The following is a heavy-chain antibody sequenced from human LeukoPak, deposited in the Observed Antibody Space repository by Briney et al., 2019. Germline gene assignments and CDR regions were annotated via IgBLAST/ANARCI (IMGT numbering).Heavy chain of an antibody. J-gene: IGHJ6*02. CDR1: GFTFSSYA. V-gene: IGHV3-30-3*01. CDR2: ISYDGSNK. CDR3: ARPGAARPKPYYYYGMDV. Sequence: GGSLRLSCAASGFTFSSYAMHWVRQAPGKGLEWVAVISYDGSNKYYADSVKGRFTISRDNSKNTLYLQMNSLRAEDTAVYYCARPGAARPKPYYYYGMDVWGQGTTVTVSS. D-gene: IGHD6-6*01.